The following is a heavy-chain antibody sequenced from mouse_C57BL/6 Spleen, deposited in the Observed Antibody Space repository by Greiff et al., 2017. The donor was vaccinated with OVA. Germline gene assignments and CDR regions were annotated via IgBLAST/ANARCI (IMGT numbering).Heavy chain of an antibody. CDR1: GYAFTNYL. J-gene: IGHJ1*03. CDR3: ARGAQATRNFDV. Sequence: QVQLQQSGAELVRPGTSVKVSCKASGYAFTNYLIEWVKQRPGQGLEWIGVINPGSGGTNYNEKFKGKATLTADKSSSTAYMQLSSLTSEDSAVYFCARGAQATRNFDVWGTGTTVTVSS. CDR2: INPGSGGT. V-gene: IGHV1-54*01. D-gene: IGHD3-2*02.